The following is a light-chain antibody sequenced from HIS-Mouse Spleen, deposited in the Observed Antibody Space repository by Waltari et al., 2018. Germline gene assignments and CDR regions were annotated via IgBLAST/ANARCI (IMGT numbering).Light chain of an antibody. CDR1: SSDIGRFNY. Sequence: QSALTQPRSVSGSPGLSVTISCTGTSSDIGRFNYVPWYQQHPGKAPKLMIYDVRKRPSGVPDRFSGSKSGNTASLTISGLQADDEADYYCCSYAGSYTGVFGTGTKVTVL. J-gene: IGLJ1*01. CDR3: CSYAGSYTGV. V-gene: IGLV2-11*01. CDR2: DVR.